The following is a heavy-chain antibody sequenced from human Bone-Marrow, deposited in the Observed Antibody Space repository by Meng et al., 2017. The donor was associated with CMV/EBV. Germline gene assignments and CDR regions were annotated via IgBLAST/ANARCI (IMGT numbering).Heavy chain of an antibody. Sequence: GESLKISCVASGFIFSRYVIHWVRQTPGKGLEWVAVILHDGSDKFHADSVKGRFTVSRDNSKNSAYLQLSSLSLDDTGVYYCARSIALAGTWGYYYYGMDAWGQGTTVTVSS. D-gene: IGHD6-19*01. V-gene: IGHV3-30*04. J-gene: IGHJ6*02. CDR3: ARSIALAGTWGYYYYGMDA. CDR2: ILHDGSDK. CDR1: GFIFSRYV.